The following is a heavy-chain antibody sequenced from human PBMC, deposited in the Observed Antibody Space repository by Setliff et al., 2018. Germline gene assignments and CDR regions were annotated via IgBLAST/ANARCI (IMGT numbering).Heavy chain of an antibody. CDR3: AGGAYASGSSSFDY. CDR2: IYASGNT. CDR1: GDSFSSDLYY. D-gene: IGHD3-10*01. J-gene: IGHJ4*02. V-gene: IGHV4-61*02. Sequence: SETLSLTCTVSGDSFSSDLYYYYRIRQPAGKGLECIGRIYASGNTNYSPFFKSRVTISVDTSNNQFSLKLDFVTAADTAVYYCAGGAYASGSSSFDYWSQGTLVTVSS.